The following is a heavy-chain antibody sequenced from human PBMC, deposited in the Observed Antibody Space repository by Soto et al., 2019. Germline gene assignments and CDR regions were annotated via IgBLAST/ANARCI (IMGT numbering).Heavy chain of an antibody. V-gene: IGHV3-30*18. CDR3: AKNFPYCSGGSCYYFDY. J-gene: IGHJ4*02. Sequence: GGSLRLSCAASGFTFSSYGMHWVRQAPCKGLEWVAVISYDGSNKYYADSVKGRFTISRDNSKNTLYLQMNSLRAEDTAVYYCAKNFPYCSGGSCYYFDYWGQGTLVTVSS. CDR2: ISYDGSNK. D-gene: IGHD2-15*01. CDR1: GFTFSSYG.